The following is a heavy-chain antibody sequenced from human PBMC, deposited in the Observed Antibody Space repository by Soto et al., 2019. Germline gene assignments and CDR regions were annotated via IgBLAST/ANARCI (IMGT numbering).Heavy chain of an antibody. J-gene: IGHJ5*02. CDR2: IPYTGGST. Sequence: EVHLLESGGNLVHPGGSLRLSCAASGFTFSNYAMTWVRQAPGKGLEWVSSIPYTGGSTYYADSVKGRFTIPRDNSKNTLYLQMNSLSAEDTAVYYCVKDLPGELLPACFDAWVQGTLVTVSS. CDR3: VKDLPGELLPACFDA. D-gene: IGHD1-26*01. V-gene: IGHV3-23*01. CDR1: GFTFSNYA.